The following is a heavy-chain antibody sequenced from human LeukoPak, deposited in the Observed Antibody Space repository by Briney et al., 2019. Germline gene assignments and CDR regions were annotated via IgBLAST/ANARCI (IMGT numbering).Heavy chain of an antibody. Sequence: GRSLRLSCAASGFTFSSYAMHWVRQAPGKGLEWVAVISYDGSNKYYADSVKGRFTISRDNSKNTLYLQMNSLRAEDTAVYYCAREIQTAMVTNYYYGMDVWGQGTTVTVSS. CDR2: ISYDGSNK. CDR1: GFTFSSYA. CDR3: AREIQTAMVTNYYYGMDV. D-gene: IGHD5-18*01. V-gene: IGHV3-30-3*01. J-gene: IGHJ6*02.